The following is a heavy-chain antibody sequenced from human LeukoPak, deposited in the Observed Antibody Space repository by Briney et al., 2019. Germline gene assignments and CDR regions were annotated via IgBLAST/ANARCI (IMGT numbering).Heavy chain of an antibody. D-gene: IGHD3-9*01. V-gene: IGHV1-8*01. CDR2: MSPNSGNT. J-gene: IGHJ4*02. CDR3: ASAYYDILTGYSGFDY. CDR1: GYTFTSYD. Sequence: ASVKVSCKASGYTFTSYDINWVRQATGQGLEWMGWMSPNSGNTGYAQKFQGRVTMTRNTSMSTAYMELSSLRSEDTAVYYCASAYYDILTGYSGFDYWGQGTLVTVSS.